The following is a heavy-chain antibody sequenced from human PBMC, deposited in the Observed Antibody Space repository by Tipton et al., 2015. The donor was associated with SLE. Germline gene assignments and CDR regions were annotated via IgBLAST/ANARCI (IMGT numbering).Heavy chain of an antibody. V-gene: IGHV4-34*01. D-gene: IGHD2-21*01. CDR1: GGSFSGYH. CDR3: ARLNCGGDCYYYFYYYMDV. J-gene: IGHJ6*03. CDR2: INHSGST. Sequence: TLSLTCAVYGGSFSGYHWSWIRQPPGKGLEWIGEINHSGSTKYIPSLKSRVSISVDTSKNQFSLKPSSVTAADTAMYYCARLNCGGDCYYYFYYYMDVWGKGTTVTVSS.